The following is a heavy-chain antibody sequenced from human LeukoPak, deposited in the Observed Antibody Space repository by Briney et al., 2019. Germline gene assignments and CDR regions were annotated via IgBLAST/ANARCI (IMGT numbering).Heavy chain of an antibody. J-gene: IGHJ2*01. D-gene: IGHD2-21*02. CDR2: IYIGDST. V-gene: IGHV3-66*01. CDR1: GFTVSSNY. Sequence: GGSLRLSCAASGFTVSSNYMTWVRQAPGKGLEWVSLIYIGDSTFYADSVKGRFTISRDSSKNTLYPQMHSLRAEDTAVYYCAREPVAYCGGDCYSGGYFDLWGRGTLVTVSS. CDR3: AREPVAYCGGDCYSGGYFDL.